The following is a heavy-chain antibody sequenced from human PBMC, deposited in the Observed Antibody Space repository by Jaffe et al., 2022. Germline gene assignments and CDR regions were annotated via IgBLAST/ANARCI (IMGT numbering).Heavy chain of an antibody. D-gene: IGHD3-10*01. CDR3: ARAPLPYYSASGTFDY. CDR2: ISGSGRTI. J-gene: IGHJ4*02. CDR1: GFAFSTFE. V-gene: IGHV3-48*03. Sequence: EVQLVESGGGLVQPGGSLRLSCVVSGFAFSTFEMNWVRQAPGKGLEWVSYISGSGRTIYYADSLKGRFTISRDNAKNSLYLQMNSLRAEDTAVYYCARAPLPYYSASGTFDYWGQGTLVTVSS.